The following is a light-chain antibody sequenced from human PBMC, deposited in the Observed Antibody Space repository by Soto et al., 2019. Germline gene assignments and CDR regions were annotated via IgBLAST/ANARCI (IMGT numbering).Light chain of an antibody. CDR2: EVS. J-gene: IGLJ1*01. CDR3: SSYTSSSTLAYV. V-gene: IGLV2-14*01. CDR1: SSDVGAYNY. Sequence: QSALTQPASVSASPGQSITISCTGTSSDVGAYNYVSWYQQHPGKAPKLMIYEVSTRPSGVSNRFSGSKSGSTASLTISGLQAEDEADYYCSSYTSSSTLAYVFGTGTKVTVL.